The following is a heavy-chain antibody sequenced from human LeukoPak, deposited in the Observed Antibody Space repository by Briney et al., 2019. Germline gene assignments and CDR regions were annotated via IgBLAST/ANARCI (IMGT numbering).Heavy chain of an antibody. D-gene: IGHD2-15*01. Sequence: GGSLRLSCAASGFTFDDYAMHWVRQAPGKGLEWVSGISWNSGSIGYADSVKGRFTISRDNAKNSLYLQMNSLRAEDTAVYYCARGRYCSDGSCHGWLDPWGQGTLVTVSS. CDR3: ARGRYCSDGSCHGWLDP. V-gene: IGHV3-9*01. CDR2: ISWNSGSI. CDR1: GFTFDDYA. J-gene: IGHJ5*02.